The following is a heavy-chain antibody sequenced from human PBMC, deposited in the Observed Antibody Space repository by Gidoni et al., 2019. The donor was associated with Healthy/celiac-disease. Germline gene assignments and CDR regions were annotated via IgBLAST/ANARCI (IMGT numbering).Heavy chain of an antibody. CDR1: GGSLSSSY. CDR3: ARSVIVCAKGGAFDI. J-gene: IGHJ3*02. Sequence: QVQLQESGPGLVKHSETLSLTCTVSGGSLSSSYWRWIRQPPGKGLEWIRYIYYSGSTKYDPSVKCRVTISVDTSKNQFSLKLSTVTAADTAVYYCARSVIVCAKGGAFDIWGQGTMVTVSS. V-gene: IGHV4-59*08. CDR2: IYYSGST. D-gene: IGHD1-26*01.